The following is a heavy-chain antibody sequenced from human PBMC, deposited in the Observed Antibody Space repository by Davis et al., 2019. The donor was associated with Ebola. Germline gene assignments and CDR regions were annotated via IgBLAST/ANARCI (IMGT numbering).Heavy chain of an antibody. CDR3: AKDSCGGDCYNGMDV. D-gene: IGHD2-21*01. Sequence: GESLKISCAASGFTFSSYWMHWVRQAPGKGLVWVSRINSDGSSTSYADSVKGRFTISRDNAKNTLYLQMNSLRAEDTAVYYCAKDSCGGDCYNGMDVWGQGTTVTVSS. V-gene: IGHV3-74*01. J-gene: IGHJ6*02. CDR1: GFTFSSYW. CDR2: INSDGSST.